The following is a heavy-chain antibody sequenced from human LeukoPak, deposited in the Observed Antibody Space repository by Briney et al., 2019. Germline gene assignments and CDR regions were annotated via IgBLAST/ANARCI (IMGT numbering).Heavy chain of an antibody. CDR3: ARDAPPYAFDI. J-gene: IGHJ3*02. Sequence: GRSLRLSCAASGFTFSSYGMHWVRQAPGKGLEWVAVIWYDGSNKYYADSVKGRFTISRDNSKNTLYLQMNSLRAEDTAVYYCARDAPPYAFDIWGQGTMVTVSS. V-gene: IGHV3-33*01. CDR1: GFTFSSYG. CDR2: IWYDGSNK.